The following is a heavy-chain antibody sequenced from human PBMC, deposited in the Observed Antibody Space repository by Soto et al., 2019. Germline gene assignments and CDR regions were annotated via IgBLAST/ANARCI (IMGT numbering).Heavy chain of an antibody. V-gene: IGHV3-30-3*01. Sequence: GGSLRLSCAASGFTFSSYAMHWVRQAPGKGLEWVAVISYDGSNKYYADSVKGRFTISRDNSKNTLYLQMNSLRAEDTAVYYCARASGGSWDYWRQGTLVTVSS. CDR1: GFTFSSYA. CDR2: ISYDGSNK. J-gene: IGHJ4*02. CDR3: ARASGGSWDY. D-gene: IGHD3-16*01.